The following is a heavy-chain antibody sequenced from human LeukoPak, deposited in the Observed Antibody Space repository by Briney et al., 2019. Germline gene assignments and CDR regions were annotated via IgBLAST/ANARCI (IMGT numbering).Heavy chain of an antibody. J-gene: IGHJ6*03. Sequence: SETLSLTCTVSGASISSSSWTWIRQSPGKGLESLGFISNNGKTKYKSSFEGRVSMSLDTCKSPFSLTLSSVTAADTAVYFCARRIYSGTVRHLLYSFMDVWGKGTTVIVS. CDR1: GASISSSS. D-gene: IGHD2-21*01. V-gene: IGHV4-59*08. CDR3: ARRIYSGTVRHLLYSFMDV. CDR2: ISNNGKT.